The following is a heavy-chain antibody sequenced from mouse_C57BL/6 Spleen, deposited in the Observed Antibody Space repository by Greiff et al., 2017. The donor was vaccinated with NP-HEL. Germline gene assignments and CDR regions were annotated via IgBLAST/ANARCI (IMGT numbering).Heavy chain of an antibody. V-gene: IGHV7-3*01. CDR3: ARFWDWYFDV. CDR2: IRNKANGYTT. D-gene: IGHD4-1*01. J-gene: IGHJ1*03. Sequence: EVKVVESGGGLVQPGGSLSLSCAASGFTFTDYYMSWVRQPPGKALEWLGFIRNKANGYTTEYSASVKGRFTISRDNSQSILYLQMNALRAEDSATYYCARFWDWYFDVWGTGTTVTVSS. CDR1: GFTFTDYY.